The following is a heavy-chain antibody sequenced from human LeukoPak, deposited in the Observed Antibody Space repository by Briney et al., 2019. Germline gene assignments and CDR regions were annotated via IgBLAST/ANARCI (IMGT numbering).Heavy chain of an antibody. CDR3: ASIMRDYYDSSGTLFDY. CDR2: IYSGGST. J-gene: IGHJ4*02. V-gene: IGHV3-66*01. Sequence: GGSLRLSCAASGFTVSSNYMSWVRQASGKGLEWVSIIYSGGSTCYADSVKGRFTISRDNSKNTLYLQMNSLRAEDTAVYYCASIMRDYYDSSGTLFDYWGQGTLVTVSS. D-gene: IGHD3-22*01. CDR1: GFTVSSNY.